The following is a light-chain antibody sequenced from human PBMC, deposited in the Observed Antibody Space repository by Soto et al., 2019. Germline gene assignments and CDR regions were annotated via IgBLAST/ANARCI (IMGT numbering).Light chain of an antibody. J-gene: IGKJ1*01. CDR1: QNIRTY. Sequence: DIQMTQSPYSLSASLGDSVTITCRASQNIRTYLNWYQQKPGRAPKLLIHSASALPSGVPSRFSGSGSGTEFTLTMSGLQPEDFATYYCQQYNSYSPWPFGQGTKVEIK. CDR3: QQYNSYSPWP. CDR2: SAS. V-gene: IGKV1-39*01.